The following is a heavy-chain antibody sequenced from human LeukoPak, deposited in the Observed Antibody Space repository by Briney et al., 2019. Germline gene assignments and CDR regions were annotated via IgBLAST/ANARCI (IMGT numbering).Heavy chain of an antibody. CDR2: IDPSGGST. Sequence: ASVKVSCKASGYTFTNYYIHWVRQAPGQGLEWMGIIDPSGGSTAYAQKFQGRVTMTRDTSTSTVHMELRSLTSEDTAMYYCARNDQRGYNHGSPDYWGQGTLVIVSS. CDR1: GYTFTNYY. CDR3: ARNDQRGYNHGSPDY. D-gene: IGHD5-18*01. J-gene: IGHJ4*02. V-gene: IGHV1-46*01.